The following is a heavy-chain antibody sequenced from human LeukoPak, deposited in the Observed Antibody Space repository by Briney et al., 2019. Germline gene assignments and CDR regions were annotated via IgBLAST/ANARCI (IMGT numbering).Heavy chain of an antibody. J-gene: IGHJ4*02. V-gene: IGHV4-59*01. CDR2: IYYSGST. CDR1: GGSISSYC. CDR3: ARVGTYGSGSYLSWLDY. Sequence: MPSETLSLTCTVSGGSISSYCWGWIRPPPGKGLEWIGYIYYSGSTTYNPSLKSRVTISVDTSKNQFSLKMSSVTAADTAVYYCARVGTYGSGSYLSWLDYWGQGTLVTVSS. D-gene: IGHD3-10*01.